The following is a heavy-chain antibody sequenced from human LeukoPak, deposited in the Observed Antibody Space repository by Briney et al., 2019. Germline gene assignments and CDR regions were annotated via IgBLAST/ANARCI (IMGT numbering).Heavy chain of an antibody. CDR1: GFTFSNYY. Sequence: GGSLRHSCAASGFTFSNYYMSWVRQAPGKGLEWVANIRQDGSDKYYVDSVKGRFTISRDNARNSLYLQMNSLRVEDTAVYYCARDVREYCSTSSCPPYYSDYWGQGTLVTVSS. J-gene: IGHJ4*02. V-gene: IGHV3-7*01. D-gene: IGHD2-2*01. CDR2: IRQDGSDK. CDR3: ARDVREYCSTSSCPPYYSDY.